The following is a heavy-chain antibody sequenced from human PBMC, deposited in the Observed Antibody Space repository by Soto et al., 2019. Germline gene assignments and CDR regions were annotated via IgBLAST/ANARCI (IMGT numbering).Heavy chain of an antibody. J-gene: IGHJ6*02. Sequence: EVQLVESGGGLVQPGGSLRLSCAASGFTFSSYWMSWVRQAPGKGLEWVANIKQDGSEKYYVDSVKGRFTISRDNAKNSLYLQMNSLRAEDTAVYYCARLSYSSSWLYYYYGMDVWGQGTTVTVSS. CDR1: GFTFSSYW. CDR3: ARLSYSSSWLYYYYGMDV. CDR2: IKQDGSEK. D-gene: IGHD6-13*01. V-gene: IGHV3-7*04.